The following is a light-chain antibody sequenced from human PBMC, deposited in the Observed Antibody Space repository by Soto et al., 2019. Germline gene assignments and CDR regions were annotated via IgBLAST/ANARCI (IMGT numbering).Light chain of an antibody. CDR1: SSDVGGYNY. CDR3: TSFTSGSTPYV. Sequence: QSALTQPASVSGSPGQSITISCAGTSSDVGGYNYVSWYQQLPGKAPQLVIYDVTHRPSGVSDRFSGSRSGNTASLTISGLQAEDEADYYCTSFTSGSTPYVLGTGTEVTVL. J-gene: IGLJ1*01. CDR2: DVT. V-gene: IGLV2-14*03.